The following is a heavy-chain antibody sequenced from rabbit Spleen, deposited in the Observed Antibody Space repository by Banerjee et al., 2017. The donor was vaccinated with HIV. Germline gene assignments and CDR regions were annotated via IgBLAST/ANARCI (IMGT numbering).Heavy chain of an antibody. V-gene: IGHV1S45*01. CDR1: GVSFSSGYD. D-gene: IGHD8-1*01. CDR2: IAGSSSGFT. Sequence: QEQLVESGGGLVKPGASLTLTCKASGVSFSSGYDMCWVRQAPGKGLEWISCIAGSSSGFTYSATWAKGRFTISKTSSTTVTLQMTSLTAADTATYFCARDTGSSFSSYGMDLWGQGTLVTVS. CDR3: ARDTGSSFSSYGMDL. J-gene: IGHJ6*01.